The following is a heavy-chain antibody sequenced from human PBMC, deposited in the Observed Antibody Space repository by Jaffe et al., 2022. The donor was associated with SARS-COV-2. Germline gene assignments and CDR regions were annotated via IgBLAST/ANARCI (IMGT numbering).Heavy chain of an antibody. CDR2: INEDGTEE. Sequence: EVQLVESGGGLVQPGGSLRLSCAASGLTFSGYCLSWVRQAPGKGLEWVANINEDGTEEYYVDSVRGRFTVSRDNAEKSLYLHMYSLRAEDTGVYFCATALRGSYSRTYWGQGTLVTVSS. V-gene: IGHV3-7*01. J-gene: IGHJ4*02. D-gene: IGHD1-26*01. CDR1: GLTFSGYC. CDR3: ATALRGSYSRTY.